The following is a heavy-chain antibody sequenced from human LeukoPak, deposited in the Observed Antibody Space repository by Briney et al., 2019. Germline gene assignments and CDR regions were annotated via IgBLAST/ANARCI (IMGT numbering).Heavy chain of an antibody. D-gene: IGHD2-2*02. CDR1: GGSISSSSYY. CDR2: IYYSGST. J-gene: IGHJ4*02. CDR3: ARHGYCSSTSCYTSYFDY. V-gene: IGHV4-39*01. Sequence: SETLSLACTVSGGSISSSSYYWGWIRQPPGKGLEWIGSIYYSGSTYYNPSLKSRVTISVDTSKNQFSLKLSSVTAADTAVYYCARHGYCSSTSCYTSYFDYWGQGTQVTVSS.